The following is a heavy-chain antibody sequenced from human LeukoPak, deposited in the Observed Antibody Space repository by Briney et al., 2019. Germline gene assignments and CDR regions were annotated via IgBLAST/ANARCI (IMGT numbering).Heavy chain of an antibody. CDR2: INHSGST. D-gene: IGHD6-19*01. V-gene: IGHV4-34*01. J-gene: IGHJ4*02. CDR1: GGSFSGYY. CDR3: ARLHGSGWYRTDY. Sequence: PSETLSLTCAVYGGSFSGYYWSWIRQPPGKGLEWIGEINHSGSTNYNPSLKSRVTISVDTSKNQFSLKLSSVTAADTAVYYCARLHGSGWYRTDYWGQGTLVTVSS.